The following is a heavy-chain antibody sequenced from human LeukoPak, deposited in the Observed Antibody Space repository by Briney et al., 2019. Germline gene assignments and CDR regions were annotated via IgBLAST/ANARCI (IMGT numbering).Heavy chain of an antibody. J-gene: IGHJ4*02. CDR2: INPNSGGT. Sequence: ASVKVSCKASGGTFSSYAISWVRQAPGQGLEWMGRINPNSGGTNYAQKFQGRVTMTRDTSISTAYMELSRLRSDDTAVYYCARDRGQWLVIDYWGQGTLVTVSS. CDR1: GGTFSSYA. V-gene: IGHV1-2*06. CDR3: ARDRGQWLVIDY. D-gene: IGHD6-19*01.